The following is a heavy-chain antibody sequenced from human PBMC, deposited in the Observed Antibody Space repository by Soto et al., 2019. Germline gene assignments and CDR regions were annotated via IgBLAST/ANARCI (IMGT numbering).Heavy chain of an antibody. CDR1: GGSISSYY. V-gene: IGHV4-59*08. CDR3: ARGGYDYSNYWWFDP. D-gene: IGHD4-4*01. CDR2: IYYSGST. Sequence: SETLSLTCTVSGGSISSYYWSWIRQPPGKGLEWIGYIYYSGSTNYNPSLKSRVTISVDTSKNQFSLKLSSVTAADTAVYYCARGGYDYSNYWWFDPWGQGTLVTVSS. J-gene: IGHJ5*02.